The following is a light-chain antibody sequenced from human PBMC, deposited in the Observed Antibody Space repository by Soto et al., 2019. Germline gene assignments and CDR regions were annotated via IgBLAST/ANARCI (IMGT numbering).Light chain of an antibody. J-gene: IGKJ5*01. CDR1: QSISSW. V-gene: IGKV1-5*01. Sequence: DIQMTQSPSTLSASVGDRVTITCRASQSISSWLAWYQQKPGKAPNLLIYDASSLESGVPSRFSGSGSGTEFTLTISSLEPEDFAVYYCQQRSNWPRTITCGQGTRLEIK. CDR3: QQRSNWPRTIT. CDR2: DAS.